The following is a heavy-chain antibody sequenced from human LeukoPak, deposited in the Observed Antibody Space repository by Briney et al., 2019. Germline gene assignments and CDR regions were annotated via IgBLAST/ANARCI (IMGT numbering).Heavy chain of an antibody. CDR3: AKTRPLDSSSWSHGDY. CDR2: INEDGSTT. V-gene: IGHV3-74*01. CDR1: GFTFSSNW. Sequence: GGSLRLSCAASGFTFSSNWMHWVRQAPGKGLVWVSRINEDGSTTNYADSVKGRSTIFRDNAKNTLYLQMNSLRAEDTAVYYCAKTRPLDSSSWSHGDYWGQGTLVTVSP. D-gene: IGHD6-13*01. J-gene: IGHJ4*02.